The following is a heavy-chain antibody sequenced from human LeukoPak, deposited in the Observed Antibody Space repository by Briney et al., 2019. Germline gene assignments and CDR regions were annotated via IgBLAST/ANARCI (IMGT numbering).Heavy chain of an antibody. V-gene: IGHV3-30*18. CDR1: GFTFSSNG. CDR3: AKFGAAQDY. CDR2: ISYDGSNK. D-gene: IGHD3-10*01. J-gene: IGHJ4*02. Sequence: GGSLRLSCAASGFTFSSNGMHWVRQAPGKGLEWVAVISYDGSNKYYADSVKGRFTISRDNSKNTLYLQMNSLRAEDTAVYYCAKFGAAQDYWGQGTLVTVSS.